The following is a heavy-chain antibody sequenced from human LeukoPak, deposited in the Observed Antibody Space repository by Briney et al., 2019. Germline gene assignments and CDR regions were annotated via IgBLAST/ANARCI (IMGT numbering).Heavy chain of an antibody. CDR2: IYSGGST. CDR1: GFIVSSNY. CDR3: ADIVGATGY. D-gene: IGHD1-26*01. Sequence: GGSLRLSCAASGFIVSSNYMSWVRQAPGKGLEWVSVIYSGGSTYYADSVKGRFTISRDNSKNTLYLQMNSLRAEDTAVYYCADIVGATGYWGQGTLVTVSS. V-gene: IGHV3-66*01. J-gene: IGHJ4*02.